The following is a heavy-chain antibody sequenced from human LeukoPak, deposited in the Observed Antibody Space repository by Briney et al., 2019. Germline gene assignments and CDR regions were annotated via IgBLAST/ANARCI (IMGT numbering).Heavy chain of an antibody. D-gene: IGHD1-1*01. CDR1: GGTFSRYA. CDR2: IIPILGIV. CDR3: ASTTEYYFDY. J-gene: IGHJ4*02. V-gene: IGHV1-69*04. Sequence: SVKVSCKASGGTFSRYAFSWVRQAPGQGLEWMGRIIPILGIVKYAQKFQGRVTITADKSTSTAYMELSSLRSEGTAVYYCASTTEYYFDYWGQGTLVTVSS.